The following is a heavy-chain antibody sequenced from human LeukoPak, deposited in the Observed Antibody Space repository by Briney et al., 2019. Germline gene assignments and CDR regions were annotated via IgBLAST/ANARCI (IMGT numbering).Heavy chain of an antibody. Sequence: GGSLRLSCAASGFTFSSYPLHWVRQAPGKGLEWVTLISYDGSKIYYADSVKGRFTLSRDNSKKTLYLQMNSLRAEDTAVYYCARESGWGPPHAFDFWRQGTMVTVSS. J-gene: IGHJ3*01. CDR3: ARESGWGPPHAFDF. V-gene: IGHV3-30-3*01. CDR2: ISYDGSKI. CDR1: GFTFSSYP. D-gene: IGHD3-3*01.